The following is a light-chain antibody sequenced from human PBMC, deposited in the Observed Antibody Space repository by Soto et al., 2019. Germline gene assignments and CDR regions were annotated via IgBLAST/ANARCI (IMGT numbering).Light chain of an antibody. CDR2: GNA. CDR3: QSYDSSLSGYV. Sequence: QSVLTQPPSVSGAPGQRVTVSCTGSGSNIGSPYGVHWYQHLPGTAPKLIIYGNANRPSGVPDRFSGSKSGTSASLAITGLQAEDEADYFGQSYDSSLSGYVFGTGTKLTVL. CDR1: GSNIGSPYG. V-gene: IGLV1-40*01. J-gene: IGLJ1*01.